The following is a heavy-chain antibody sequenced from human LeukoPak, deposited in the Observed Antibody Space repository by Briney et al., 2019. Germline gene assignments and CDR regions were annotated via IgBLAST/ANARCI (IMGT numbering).Heavy chain of an antibody. V-gene: IGHV3-23*01. Sequence: GGSLRLSCAASGFTFSSYAMSWVRQAPGKGLEWVSAISGSGGSTYFADSVKGRFTISRDNSKNTLYLQMNSLRAEDTAVYYCAKGDRYCSGGSCPYYYYYYGMDVWGQGTTVTVSS. J-gene: IGHJ6*02. CDR2: ISGSGGST. CDR1: GFTFSSYA. D-gene: IGHD2-15*01. CDR3: AKGDRYCSGGSCPYYYYYYGMDV.